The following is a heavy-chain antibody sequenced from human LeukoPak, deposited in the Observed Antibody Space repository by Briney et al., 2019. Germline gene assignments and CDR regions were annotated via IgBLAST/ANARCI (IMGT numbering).Heavy chain of an antibody. CDR1: GGSFSGYY. D-gene: IGHD3-10*01. CDR2: INHSGST. Sequence: SETLSLTCAVYGGSFSGYYWSWIRQPPGKGLEWIGEINHSGSTNYNPSLKSQVTISVGTSKNQFSLKLSSVTAADTAVYYCARDGSGMYNWFDPWGQGTLVTVSS. CDR3: ARDGSGMYNWFDP. J-gene: IGHJ5*02. V-gene: IGHV4-34*01.